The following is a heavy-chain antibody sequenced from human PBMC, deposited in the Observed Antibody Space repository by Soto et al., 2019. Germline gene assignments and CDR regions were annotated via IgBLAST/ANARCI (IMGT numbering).Heavy chain of an antibody. D-gene: IGHD2-15*01. CDR3: ARVSGYCSGGSCYYYYYGMDV. Sequence: ASVKVSCKASGYTFTSNGISWVRQAPGQGLEWMGWISAYNDNTNYAQKLQGRVTMTTDTSTSTAYMELRSLRSDDTAVYYCARVSGYCSGGSCYYYYYGMDVWGQGTTVTVSS. J-gene: IGHJ6*02. CDR2: ISAYNDNT. V-gene: IGHV1-18*01. CDR1: GYTFTSNG.